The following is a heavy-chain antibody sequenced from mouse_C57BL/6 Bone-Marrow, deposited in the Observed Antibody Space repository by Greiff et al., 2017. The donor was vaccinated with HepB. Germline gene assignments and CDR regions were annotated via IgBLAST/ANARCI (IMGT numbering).Heavy chain of an antibody. Sequence: DVHLVESGEGLVKPGGSLKLSCAASGFTFSSYAMSWVRQTPEKRLEWVAYISSGGDYIYYADTVKGRFTISRDNARNTLYLQMSSLKSEDTAMYYCTRGDRGYFDVWGTGTTVTVSS. J-gene: IGHJ1*03. CDR3: TRGDRGYFDV. CDR2: ISSGGDYI. D-gene: IGHD3-3*01. CDR1: GFTFSSYA. V-gene: IGHV5-9-1*02.